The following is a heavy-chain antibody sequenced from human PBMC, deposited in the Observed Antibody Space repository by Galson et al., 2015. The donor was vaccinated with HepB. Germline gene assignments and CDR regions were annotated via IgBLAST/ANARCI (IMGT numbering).Heavy chain of an antibody. CDR2: LWYDGSNK. D-gene: IGHD2-15*01. CDR3: ARDKVGYCSGGSCYPIGGMDV. V-gene: IGHV3-33*01. CDR1: GFTFSSYG. Sequence: SLRLSCAASGFTFSSYGRHWVRLAPGKGMEGVAVLWYDGSNKYYADYVKGRFTISRDNSKNTLYLQMNSLRAEDTAVYYCARDKVGYCSGGSCYPIGGMDVWGQGTTVTVSS. J-gene: IGHJ6*02.